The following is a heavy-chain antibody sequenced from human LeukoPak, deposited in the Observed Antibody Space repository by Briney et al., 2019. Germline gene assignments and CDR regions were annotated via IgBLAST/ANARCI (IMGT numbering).Heavy chain of an antibody. CDR1: GFTVSSNC. CDR2: IYSGGST. CDR3: ARDSRDDYGDYVGFDY. J-gene: IGHJ4*02. V-gene: IGHV3-66*01. Sequence: GGSLRLSCAASGFTVSSNCMSWVRQAPGKGLEWVSVIYSGGSTYYADSVKGRFTISRDNSKNTLYLQMNSLRAEDTAVYYCARDSRDDYGDYVGFDYWGQGTLVTVSS. D-gene: IGHD4-17*01.